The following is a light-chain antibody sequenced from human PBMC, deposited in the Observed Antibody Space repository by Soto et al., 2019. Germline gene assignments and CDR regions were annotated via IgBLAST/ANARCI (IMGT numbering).Light chain of an antibody. V-gene: IGKV2-28*01. CDR2: SGS. J-gene: IGKJ1*01. CDR3: MQAFQIPWT. CDR1: RSLLQSDGKNY. Sequence: DIVMTQSPLSLSVTPREPASISCRSDRSLLQSDGKNYLDWYLQKPGRSPQLMIYSGSVRSSGVPDRFSGSGSGTDFTLKISRVEAENVVVYYCMQAFQIPWTFGQVTKMEIK.